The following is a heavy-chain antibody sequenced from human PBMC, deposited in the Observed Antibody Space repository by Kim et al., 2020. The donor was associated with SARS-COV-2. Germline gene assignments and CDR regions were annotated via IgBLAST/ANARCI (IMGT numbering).Heavy chain of an antibody. J-gene: IGHJ1*01. Sequence: GGSLRLSCAASGFTFSSYWMSWVRQAPGKGLEWVANIKQDGSEKYYVDSVKGRFTISRDNARNSLFLQMNSLRGEDTAVYYCARDQGSERHEYFQLWGQGTLVTVSS. CDR2: IKQDGSEK. V-gene: IGHV3-7*03. D-gene: IGHD3-10*01. CDR3: ARDQGSERHEYFQL. CDR1: GFTFSSYW.